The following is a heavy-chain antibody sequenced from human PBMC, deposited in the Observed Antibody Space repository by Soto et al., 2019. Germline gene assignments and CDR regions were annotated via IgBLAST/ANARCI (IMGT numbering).Heavy chain of an antibody. Sequence: EVQLLESGGGLVQPGGSLRLSCAASGFTFSSYAMSWVRQAPGKGLEWVSAISGSGGSTYYEDSVKGRFTISRDNSKNTLYLQMNGLRAEDTAVYHCAKDWGSGSYSIGYYYGMDVWGQGTTVTVSS. CDR1: GFTFSSYA. CDR3: AKDWGSGSYSIGYYYGMDV. V-gene: IGHV3-23*01. J-gene: IGHJ6*02. CDR2: ISGSGGST. D-gene: IGHD3-10*01.